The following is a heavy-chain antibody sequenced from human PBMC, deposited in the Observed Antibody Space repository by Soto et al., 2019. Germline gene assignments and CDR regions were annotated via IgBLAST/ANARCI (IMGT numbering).Heavy chain of an antibody. Sequence: PSETLSLTCTVSGGSISSYYWSWIRQPPGKGLEWIGYIYYSGSTNYNPSLKSRVTISVDTSKNQFSLKLSSVTAADTAVYYCARGSRLLYQYPSSGYTLFEYWGQGTLLTVS. D-gene: IGHD3-22*01. CDR2: IYYSGST. CDR1: GGSISSYY. V-gene: IGHV4-59*01. CDR3: ARGSRLLYQYPSSGYTLFEY. J-gene: IGHJ4*02.